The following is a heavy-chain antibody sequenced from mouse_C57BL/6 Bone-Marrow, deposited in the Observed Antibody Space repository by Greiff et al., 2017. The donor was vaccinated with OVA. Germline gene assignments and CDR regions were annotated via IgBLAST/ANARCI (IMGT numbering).Heavy chain of an antibody. CDR1: GYTFTSYG. D-gene: IGHD1-1*01. V-gene: IGHV1-81*01. CDR2: IYPRSGNT. J-gene: IGHJ3*01. CDR3: ARFGSSLSWFAY. Sequence: QVQLQQSGAELARPGASVKLSCKASGYTFTSYGISWVKQRTGQGLEWIGEIYPRSGNTYYNEKFKGKATLTADKSSSTAYMELRSLTSEESAVYFCARFGSSLSWFAYWGQGTLVTVSA.